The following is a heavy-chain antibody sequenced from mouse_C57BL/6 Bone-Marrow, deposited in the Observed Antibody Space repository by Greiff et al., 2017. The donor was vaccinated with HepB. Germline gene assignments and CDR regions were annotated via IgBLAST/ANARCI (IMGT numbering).Heavy chain of an antibody. J-gene: IGHJ2*01. Sequence: VKLQQSGAELVRPGSSVKLSCKASGYTFTSYWMHWVKQRPIQGLEWIGNIDPSDSETHYNQKFKDKATLTVDKSSSTAYMQLSSLTSEDSAVYYCARNGYYSFFDYWGQGTTLTVSS. CDR2: IDPSDSET. D-gene: IGHD2-3*01. CDR1: GYTFTSYW. CDR3: ARNGYYSFFDY. V-gene: IGHV1-52*01.